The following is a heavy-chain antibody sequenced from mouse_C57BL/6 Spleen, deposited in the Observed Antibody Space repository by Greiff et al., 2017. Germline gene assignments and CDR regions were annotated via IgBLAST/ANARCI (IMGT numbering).Heavy chain of an antibody. Sequence: QVQLQQSGPELVKPGASVKISCKASGYAFSSSWMNWVKQRPGKGLEWIGRIYPGDGDTNYNGKFKSKATLTVDTSSSTAYMQLSSLTSEDSAVYYCARLAYYDYDVDWYFDVWGTGTTVTVSS. CDR2: IYPGDGDT. D-gene: IGHD2-4*01. J-gene: IGHJ1*03. V-gene: IGHV1-82*01. CDR3: ARLAYYDYDVDWYFDV. CDR1: GYAFSSSW.